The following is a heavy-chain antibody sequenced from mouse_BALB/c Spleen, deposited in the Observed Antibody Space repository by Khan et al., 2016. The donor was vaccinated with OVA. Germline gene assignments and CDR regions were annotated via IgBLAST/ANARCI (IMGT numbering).Heavy chain of an antibody. V-gene: IGHV1-26*01. Sequence: EVQLQQSGPDLVKPGASVKISCKASGYSFTGYYIHWVKQSHGKSLEWIGRVNPNNGGTSYNQKFKGQAILTVDKSSNTAYMELRSLKHVDSAFYSCAIDHGYFDVWGAGTTVTVSS. D-gene: IGHD1-1*01. CDR3: AIDHGYFDV. J-gene: IGHJ1*01. CDR1: GYSFTGYY. CDR2: VNPNNGGT.